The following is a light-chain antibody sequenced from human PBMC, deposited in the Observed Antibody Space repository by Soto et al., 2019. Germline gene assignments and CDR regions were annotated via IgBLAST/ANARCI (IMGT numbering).Light chain of an antibody. V-gene: IGKV3-20*01. CDR1: QSVSTTY. CDR3: QQYGNSPPYS. J-gene: IGKJ2*03. Sequence: EIVLTQSPGSLSLSPGEGATLSCRAGQSVSTTYLAWYQLKPGQPPSLVIYATSSRAAGIPDRFRGSGSGTEFTLTISSLEPEDVGVYFCQQYGNSPPYSFGQGTKLEIK. CDR2: ATS.